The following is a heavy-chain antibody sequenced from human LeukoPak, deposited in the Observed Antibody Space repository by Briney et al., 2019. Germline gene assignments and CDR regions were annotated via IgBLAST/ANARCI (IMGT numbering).Heavy chain of an antibody. V-gene: IGHV3-30*04. J-gene: IGHJ6*04. CDR1: GFTFSSYA. CDR3: ARDQYCSSTSCSPPSYYYGMDV. Sequence: GGSLRLSCAASGFTFSSYAMHWVRQAPGKGLEWVAVISYDGSNKYYADSVKGRFTIPRDNSKNTLYLQMNSLRAEDTAVYYCARDQYCSSTSCSPPSYYYGMDVWGKGTTVTVSS. CDR2: ISYDGSNK. D-gene: IGHD2-2*01.